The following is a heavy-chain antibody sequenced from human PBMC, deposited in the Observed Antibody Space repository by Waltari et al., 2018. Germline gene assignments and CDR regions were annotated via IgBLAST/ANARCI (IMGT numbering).Heavy chain of an antibody. CDR3: AVGPATTY. CDR1: QFLGFSFSSYT. Sequence: QVRLVESGGGVVQPGKSLRLSCVASQFLGFSFSSYTMYWVRQAPGKGLEWVAAISHDGSHKFYIESVRGRFTISRDNSQSTLYLQLDRATTDDTAMYFCAVGPATTYWGQGTQVTVSS. V-gene: IGHV3-30*10. J-gene: IGHJ4*02. D-gene: IGHD4-4*01. CDR2: ISHDGSHK.